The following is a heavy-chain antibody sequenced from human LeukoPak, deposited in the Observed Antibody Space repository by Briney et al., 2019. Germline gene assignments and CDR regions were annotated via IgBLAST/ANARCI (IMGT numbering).Heavy chain of an antibody. J-gene: IGHJ4*02. CDR2: INSDGSST. D-gene: IGHD4-17*01. CDR3: ARDRYYGDHTQVDY. Sequence: GGSLRLSCAASGFTFSSYWMHWVRHAPGKGLVWVSRINSDGSSTSYADSVKGRFTISRDNAKNTLYLQMNSLRAEDTAVYYCARDRYYGDHTQVDYWGQGTLVTVSS. CDR1: GFTFSSYW. V-gene: IGHV3-74*01.